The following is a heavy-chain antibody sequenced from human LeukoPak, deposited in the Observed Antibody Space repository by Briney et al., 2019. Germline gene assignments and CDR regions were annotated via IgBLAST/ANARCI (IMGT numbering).Heavy chain of an antibody. D-gene: IGHD4-17*01. CDR3: ARDYGDIPPDWYYDL. V-gene: IGHV4-59*01. J-gene: IGHJ2*01. CDR2: IYYSGST. CDR1: GGSISSYY. Sequence: SETLSLTCTVSGGSISSYYWSWIRQPPGKGLEWIGYIYYSGSTNYNPSLKSRVTISVDTSKNQFSLKLSSVTAADTAVYYCARDYGDIPPDWYYDLWGRGTLVTVSS.